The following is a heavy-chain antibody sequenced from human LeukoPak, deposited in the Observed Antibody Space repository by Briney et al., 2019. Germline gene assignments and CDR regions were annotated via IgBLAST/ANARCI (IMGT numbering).Heavy chain of an antibody. CDR3: AKGDSGFYFYFDY. V-gene: IGHV3-30*18. CDR1: ELTFSNYG. Sequence: GGSLRLSCAASELTFSNYGMHWGRQAPGKGLELVAGISSVGSEEYYADSVEGRFIISRDNPKNTLYLEMNSLRAEDTAVYYCAKGDSGFYFYFDYWGQGTLVTVSS. D-gene: IGHD3-22*01. J-gene: IGHJ4*02. CDR2: ISSVGSEE.